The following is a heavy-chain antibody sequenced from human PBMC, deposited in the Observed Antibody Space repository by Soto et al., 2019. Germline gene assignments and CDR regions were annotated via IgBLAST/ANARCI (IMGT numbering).Heavy chain of an antibody. D-gene: IGHD3-22*01. Sequence: QVQLVQSGAEVKKPGSSVKVSCKASGGTFSSYAISWVRQAPGQGLEWMGGIIPIFGTANYAQKFQGGVTITADESTSTAYMELSSLRSEDTAVYYCASDSSGYYRQGDAFDIWGQGTMVTVSS. CDR1: GGTFSSYA. J-gene: IGHJ3*02. CDR2: IIPIFGTA. CDR3: ASDSSGYYRQGDAFDI. V-gene: IGHV1-69*01.